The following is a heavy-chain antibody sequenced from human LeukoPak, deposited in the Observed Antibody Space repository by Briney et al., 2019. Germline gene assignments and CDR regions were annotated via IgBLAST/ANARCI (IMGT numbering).Heavy chain of an antibody. CDR1: GFTFSESW. D-gene: IGHD1-1*01. V-gene: IGHV3-7*01. J-gene: IGHJ6*02. CDR3: ATYINWVAGDV. CDR2: INHEGGGI. Sequence: PGGSLRLSCAASGFTFSESWMTWVRQAPGQGLGWVAHINHEGGGIQYVDSVKGRFTISRDNAKDSVYLQMNSLRSEDTAIYHCATYINWVAGDVWGQGTTVIVSS.